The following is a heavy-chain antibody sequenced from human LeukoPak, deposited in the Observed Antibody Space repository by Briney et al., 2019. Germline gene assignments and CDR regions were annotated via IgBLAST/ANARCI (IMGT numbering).Heavy chain of an antibody. CDR1: GFTFTTHW. CDR2: IKQDGSDK. Sequence: PGGSLRLSCAASGFTFTTHWMSWVRQAPGKGREWVANIKQDGSDKHYLESVKGRFTISRDNAKNSLYLQMNSLRAEDTAVYYCARLSDTEGSSTSYRASDIWGQGTMVTVSS. V-gene: IGHV3-7*01. J-gene: IGHJ3*02. CDR3: ARLSDTEGSSTSYRASDI. D-gene: IGHD2-2*01.